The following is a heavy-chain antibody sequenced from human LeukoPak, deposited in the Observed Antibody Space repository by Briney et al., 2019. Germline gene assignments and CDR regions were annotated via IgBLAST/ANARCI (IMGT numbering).Heavy chain of an antibody. J-gene: IGHJ4*02. CDR3: TTDGAHTVTTLEFGY. Sequence: PGGSLRLSCAASGFTFSRYSLNWVRQAPGKGLEWVGRIKSKTDGGTTDYAAPVKGRFTISRDDSKNTLYLQMNSLKTEDTAVYYCTTDGAHTVTTLEFGYWGQGTLVTVSS. CDR2: IKSKTDGGTT. D-gene: IGHD4-11*01. V-gene: IGHV3-15*07. CDR1: GFTFSRYS.